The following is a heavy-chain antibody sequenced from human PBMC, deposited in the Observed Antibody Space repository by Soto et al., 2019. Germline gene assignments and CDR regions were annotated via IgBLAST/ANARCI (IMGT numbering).Heavy chain of an antibody. Sequence: SGPTLVNPTQTLTLTCTFSGFSLSTSGMCVSWIRQPPGKALEWLARIDWDDDKYYSTSLKTRLTISKDTSKNQVVLTMTNMEPVDTATYYCARTLGSGYDPYYYYMDVWGKGTTVTVSS. V-gene: IGHV2-70*11. D-gene: IGHD5-12*01. CDR1: GFSLSTSGMC. CDR2: IDWDDDK. CDR3: ARTLGSGYDPYYYYMDV. J-gene: IGHJ6*03.